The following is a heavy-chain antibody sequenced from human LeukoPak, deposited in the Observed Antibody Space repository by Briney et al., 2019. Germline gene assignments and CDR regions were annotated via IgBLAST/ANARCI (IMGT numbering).Heavy chain of an antibody. V-gene: IGHV3-21*01. CDR2: ISSSSSYI. CDR1: GFTFSSYS. Sequence: GGSLRLSCAASGFTFSSYSMNWVRQAPGKGLEWVSSISSSSSYIYYADSVKGRFTISRDNAKNSLYLQMNSLRAEDTAVYYCARDSGRLEMALIWGQGTLVTVSS. CDR3: ARDSGRLEMALI. D-gene: IGHD5-24*01. J-gene: IGHJ4*02.